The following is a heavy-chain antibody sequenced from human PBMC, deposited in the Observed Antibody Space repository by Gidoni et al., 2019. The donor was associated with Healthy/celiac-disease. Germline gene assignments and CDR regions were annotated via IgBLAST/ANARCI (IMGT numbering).Heavy chain of an antibody. Sequence: QVHLQESGPGLVKPSQTLSLTCTVPGVSIRRGSSSWIWIRHAPGKGLEWIGYIYNSGSTYYNPSLKSRVTISVDTSKNQFSLKLSSVTAADTAVYYCARDSPDIVVVPAAIREAVYYYYYMDVWGKGTTVTVSS. CDR2: IYNSGST. V-gene: IGHV4-30-4*01. CDR1: GVSIRRGSSS. CDR3: ARDSPDIVVVPAAIREAVYYYYYMDV. J-gene: IGHJ6*03. D-gene: IGHD2-2*02.